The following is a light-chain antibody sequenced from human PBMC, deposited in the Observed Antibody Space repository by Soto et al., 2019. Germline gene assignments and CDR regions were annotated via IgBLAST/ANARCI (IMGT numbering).Light chain of an antibody. CDR3: QQSFTTPLT. CDR2: VAS. CDR1: QSIGRF. Sequence: TQMTQSPSSLSASVGDRVTITGRASQSIGRFLNWHQQKPGKAPNVLINVASALRSGVPSRFSGSGSGTDFNLTINSLQPEDFATYFCQQSFTTPLTFGGGTKVDIK. J-gene: IGKJ4*01. V-gene: IGKV1-39*01.